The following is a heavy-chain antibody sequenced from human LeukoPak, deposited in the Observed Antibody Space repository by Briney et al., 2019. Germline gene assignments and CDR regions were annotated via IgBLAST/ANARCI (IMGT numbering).Heavy chain of an antibody. CDR1: GGSFSGYY. V-gene: IGHV4-34*01. CDR2: INQRGST. D-gene: IGHD6-13*01. J-gene: IGHJ4*02. CDR3: AICTAASRYYFDY. Sequence: PSETLSPTCAVYGGSFSGYYWSWIRQHPGKGLEWIGKINQRGSTNSNPSLKSRITISVATSKYQSSLMLSSVTAADTAVYYCAICTAASRYYFDYWGQGILVTVSS.